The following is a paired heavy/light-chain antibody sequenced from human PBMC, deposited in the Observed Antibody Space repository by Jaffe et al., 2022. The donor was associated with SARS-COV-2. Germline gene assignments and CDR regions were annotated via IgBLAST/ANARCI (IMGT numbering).Heavy chain of an antibody. V-gene: IGHV5-51*01. CDR1: GYSFISHW. J-gene: IGHJ5*02. D-gene: IGHD6-19*01. Sequence: EVQLVQSGAEARKPGESLKISCKASGYSFISHWVGWVRQMAGKDLEWMGVIYPGDSETRYSPSFQGRVTISADKSTSTVYLQWSGLKASDSAMYYCVKGSSGQHATWFNPWGQGTLVTVTS. CDR2: IYPGDSET. CDR3: VKGSSGQHATWFNP.
Light chain of an antibody. CDR3: SSYTNNKTVV. V-gene: IGLV2-14*03. J-gene: IGLJ1*01. CDR2: DVS. Sequence: QSALTQPASVSGSPGQSITISCTGTKNDIGGYNFVSWYQQHPGKAPKLLIYDVSDRPSGISYHFSGSKSGNTASLTISALRAGDEADYYCSSYTNNKTVVFGGGTKVTVL. CDR1: KNDIGGYNF.